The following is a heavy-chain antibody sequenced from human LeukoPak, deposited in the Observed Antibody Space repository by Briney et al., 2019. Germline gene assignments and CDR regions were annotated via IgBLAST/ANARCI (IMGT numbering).Heavy chain of an antibody. CDR1: GYTLTGYY. CDR3: AREAVAGTSFDY. Sequence: ASVKVSCKASGYTLTGYYMNWVRQAPGQGLEWMGWINPNSGGTNYAQKFQGRVTMTRDTSISTAYMELSRLRSDDTAVYYCAREAVAGTSFDYWGQGTLVTVSS. V-gene: IGHV1-2*02. J-gene: IGHJ4*02. CDR2: INPNSGGT. D-gene: IGHD6-19*01.